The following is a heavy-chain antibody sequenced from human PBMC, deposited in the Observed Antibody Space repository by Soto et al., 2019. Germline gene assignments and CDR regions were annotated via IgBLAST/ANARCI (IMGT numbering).Heavy chain of an antibody. D-gene: IGHD6-13*01. CDR1: GGSISSYY. V-gene: IGHV4-59*01. Sequence: SETLSLTCTVSGGSISSYYWSWIRQPPGKGLEWIGYIYYSGSTNYNPSLKSRVTISVDTSKNQFSLKLSSVTAADTAVYYCARESIAAADQYYFDYWGQGTLVTVSS. CDR3: ARESIAAADQYYFDY. J-gene: IGHJ4*02. CDR2: IYYSGST.